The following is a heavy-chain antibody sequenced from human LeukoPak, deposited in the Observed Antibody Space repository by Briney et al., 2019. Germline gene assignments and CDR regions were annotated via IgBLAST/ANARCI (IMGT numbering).Heavy chain of an antibody. CDR1: GFTLSSYS. V-gene: IGHV3-48*01. J-gene: IGHJ4*02. CDR3: ARAGHADSFDY. D-gene: IGHD2-21*01. Sequence: GGSLRLSCAASGFTLSSYSMNWVRQAPGKGLEWVSYISTTSRTIHYADSVKGRFTISRDNAKHSLYLKMNSLRAEDTAVYYCARAGHADSFDYWGQGALVTVSS. CDR2: ISTTSRTI.